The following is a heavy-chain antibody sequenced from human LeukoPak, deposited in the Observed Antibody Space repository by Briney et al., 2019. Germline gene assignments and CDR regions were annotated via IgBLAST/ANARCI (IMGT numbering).Heavy chain of an antibody. V-gene: IGHV4-59*01. D-gene: IGHD6-13*01. CDR2: IYYGGDT. Sequence: SETLSLTCTVSGGSISSYYWSWLRQPPGKGLEWIGYIYYGGDTNYNPSLKRRVTISVDTSKDQFSLRLSSVTAADTAVYYCALYSSTWYWGQGTLVTVSS. J-gene: IGHJ4*02. CDR3: ALYSSTWY. CDR1: GGSISSYY.